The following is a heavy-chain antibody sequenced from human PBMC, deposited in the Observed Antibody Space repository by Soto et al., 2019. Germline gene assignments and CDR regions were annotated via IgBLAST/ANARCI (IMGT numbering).Heavy chain of an antibody. V-gene: IGHV1-18*04. J-gene: IGHJ5*02. Sequence: QVQLVQSGAEVKKPGASVKVSCKASGYTFTSYGISWVRQAPGQGLEWMGWISAYNGNTNYAQKLQGRVTMTTDTSTSTAYMELTSLRSDDTAVYFCAREVISSGYYFFRFDPWGQGTLVTVSS. CDR1: GYTFTSYG. CDR2: ISAYNGNT. CDR3: AREVISSGYYFFRFDP. D-gene: IGHD6-19*01.